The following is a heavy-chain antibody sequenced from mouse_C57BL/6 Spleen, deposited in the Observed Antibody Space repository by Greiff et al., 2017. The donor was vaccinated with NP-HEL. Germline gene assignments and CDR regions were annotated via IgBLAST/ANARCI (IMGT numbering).Heavy chain of an antibody. CDR2: INPGSGGT. CDR3: ARGDYYGSSEVV. V-gene: IGHV1-54*01. Sequence: QVQLKESGAELVRPGTSVKVSCKASGYAFTNYLIEWVKQRPGQGLEWIGVINPGSGGTNYNEKFKGKATLTADKSSSTAYMQLSSLTSEDSAVYFCARGDYYGSSEVVWGTGTTVTVSS. CDR1: GYAFTNYL. D-gene: IGHD1-1*01. J-gene: IGHJ1*03.